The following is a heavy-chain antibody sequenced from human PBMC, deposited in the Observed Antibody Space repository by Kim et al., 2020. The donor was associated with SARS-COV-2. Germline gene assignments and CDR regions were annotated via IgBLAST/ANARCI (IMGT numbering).Heavy chain of an antibody. V-gene: IGHV1-24*01. CDR3: ATDSVIAAARVCDP. CDR2: FYPDILEA. Sequence: ASVKVSCKIFGHPLKELSIHWVRQAPGKGLEWMGGFYPDILEATYAQKFQGRLILTGDTSTDTAYMELSRLTSEDTAVYYCATDSVIAAARVCDPWGQGTLVTVSS. J-gene: IGHJ5*02. D-gene: IGHD6-6*01. CDR1: GHPLKELS.